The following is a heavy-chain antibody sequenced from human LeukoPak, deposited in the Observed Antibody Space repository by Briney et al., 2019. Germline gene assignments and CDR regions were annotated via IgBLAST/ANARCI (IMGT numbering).Heavy chain of an antibody. D-gene: IGHD6-19*01. Sequence: GGSLRLSCAASGFTLSRYSMHWVRQAPGKGLEWVSAISGSGGSTYYADSVKGRFTISRDNSKNTLYLQMNSLRAEDTAVYYCAKSEHSSGWYYYWGQGTLVTVSS. J-gene: IGHJ4*02. CDR3: AKSEHSSGWYYY. CDR1: GFTLSRYS. V-gene: IGHV3-23*01. CDR2: ISGSGGST.